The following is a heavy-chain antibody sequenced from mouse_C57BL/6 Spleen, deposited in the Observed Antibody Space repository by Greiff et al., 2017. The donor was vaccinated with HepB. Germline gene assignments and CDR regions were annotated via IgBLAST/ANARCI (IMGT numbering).Heavy chain of an antibody. J-gene: IGHJ4*01. CDR3: ARSLVPYAMDY. CDR1: GYSFTSYY. V-gene: IGHV1-66*01. Sequence: QVQLQQSGPELVKPGASVKISCKASGYSFTSYYIHWVKQRPGQGLEWIGWIYPGSGNTKYNEKFKGKATLTADTSSSTAYMQLSSLTSEDSAVYYCARSLVPYAMDYWGQGTSVTVSS. D-gene: IGHD6-2*01. CDR2: IYPGSGNT.